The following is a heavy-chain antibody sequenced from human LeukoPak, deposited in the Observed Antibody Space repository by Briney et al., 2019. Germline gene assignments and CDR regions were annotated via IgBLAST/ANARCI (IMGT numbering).Heavy chain of an antibody. CDR1: GYTFINNW. CDR3: ARDNSVGDIAWWFDP. J-gene: IGHJ5*02. Sequence: EASVKVSCKASGYTFINNWMHWVRQAPGQGLEWIGLINPTGTGTLYAQKFQGRVTMTRDMSTSTDYMESSSLRSEDTAVYYCARDNSVGDIAWWFDPWGQGTLVTVSS. V-gene: IGHV1-46*01. CDR2: INPTGTGT. D-gene: IGHD3-10*01.